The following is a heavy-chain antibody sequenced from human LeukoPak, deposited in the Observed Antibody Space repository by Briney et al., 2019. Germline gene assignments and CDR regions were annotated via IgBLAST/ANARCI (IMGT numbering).Heavy chain of an antibody. Sequence: GGSLRLSCAASGFTFSNAWMSWVRQAPGKGLEWVGRIKSKTDGGTTDYAAPVKGRFTISRDDSKNTLYLQMNSLKTEDTAVYYCTTDRFSEAAFDVWGQGTMVTVSS. J-gene: IGHJ3*01. CDR1: GFTFSNAW. D-gene: IGHD3-16*01. V-gene: IGHV3-15*01. CDR3: TTDRFSEAAFDV. CDR2: IKSKTDGGTT.